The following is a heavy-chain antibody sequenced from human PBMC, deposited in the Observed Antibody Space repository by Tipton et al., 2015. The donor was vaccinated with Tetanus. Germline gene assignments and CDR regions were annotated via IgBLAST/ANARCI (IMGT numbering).Heavy chain of an antibody. V-gene: IGHV1-2*02. CDR1: GYSFTGYY. D-gene: IGHD3-10*01. CDR3: ARELGGSGFPDY. CDR2: INSNNGGT. J-gene: IGHJ4*02. Sequence: QLVQSGAEVTKPGASVKVSCRASGYSFTGYYIHWLRQAPGQGLEWMGCINSNNGGTNYAQKFQASVTMTRDKSISTAYMELSRLRSDDTAVYYCARELGGSGFPDYWGQGTLVTVSS.